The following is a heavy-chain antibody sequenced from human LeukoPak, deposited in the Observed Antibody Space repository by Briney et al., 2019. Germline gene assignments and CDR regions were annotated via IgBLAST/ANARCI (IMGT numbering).Heavy chain of an antibody. CDR1: GFTCDDYA. J-gene: IGHJ4*02. Sequence: GRSLRRSCAASGFTCDDYAMHWVRQAPGKGLEWVSGISWNSGSIGYADSVKGRFTISRDNAKNSLYLQMNSLRAEDMALYYCAKVSAAGSFFDYWGQGTLVTVSS. CDR2: ISWNSGSI. V-gene: IGHV3-9*03. D-gene: IGHD6-13*01. CDR3: AKVSAAGSFFDY.